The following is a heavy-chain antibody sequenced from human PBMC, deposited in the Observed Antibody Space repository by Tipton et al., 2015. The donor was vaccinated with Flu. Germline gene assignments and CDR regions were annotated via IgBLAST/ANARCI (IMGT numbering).Heavy chain of an antibody. CDR2: IYHSGST. CDR1: GYSISSGYY. D-gene: IGHD3-22*01. V-gene: IGHV4-38-2*02. J-gene: IGHJ5*02. CDR3: AREDFDSREYYPNWFDP. Sequence: TLSLTCAVSGYSISSGYYWGWVRQPPGKGLEWIGTIYHSGSTYYNPSLKSRVTISVDTSKNQFSLKLTSVTAADTAVYFCAREDFDSREYYPNWFDPWGQGTLVTVSP.